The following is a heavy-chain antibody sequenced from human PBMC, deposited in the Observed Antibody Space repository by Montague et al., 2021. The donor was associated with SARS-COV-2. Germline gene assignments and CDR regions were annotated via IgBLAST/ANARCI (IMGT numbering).Heavy chain of an antibody. D-gene: IGHD3-22*01. CDR2: INQSGST. Sequence: SETLSLTCAVYGGSFGGCYWSWIRQPPGKGLEWIGEINQSGSTNYNPSLKSRVTLSVDTSKKQFSLKLSSLTAADTAVYYCARVAGGYYHDSSAYFDYWGQGSLVTVSS. CDR3: ARVAGGYYHDSSAYFDY. J-gene: IGHJ4*02. V-gene: IGHV4-34*01. CDR1: GGSFGGCY.